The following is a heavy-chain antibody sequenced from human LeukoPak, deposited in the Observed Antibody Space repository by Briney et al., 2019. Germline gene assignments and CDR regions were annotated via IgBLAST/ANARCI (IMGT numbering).Heavy chain of an antibody. Sequence: SETLSLTCTVSGGSVSSGSYYWSWMRQPLGKGLEWIGYIYYSGSTNYNPSLKSRVTISVDTSKNQFSLKLSSVTAADTAVYYCARDSVYSSGWYDYWGQGTLVTVSS. V-gene: IGHV4-61*01. D-gene: IGHD6-19*01. CDR2: IYYSGST. CDR1: GGSVSSGSYY. J-gene: IGHJ4*02. CDR3: ARDSVYSSGWYDY.